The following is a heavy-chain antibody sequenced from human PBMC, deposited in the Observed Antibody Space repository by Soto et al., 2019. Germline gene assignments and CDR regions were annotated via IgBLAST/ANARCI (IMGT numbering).Heavy chain of an antibody. CDR1: GGSISSSSYY. J-gene: IGHJ4*02. D-gene: IGHD5-12*01. Sequence: PSETLSLTCTVSGGSISSSSYYWGWIRQPPGKGLEWIGSIYYSGSTYYNPSLKSRVTISVDTSKNQFSLKLSSVTAADTAVYYCASQAQWLRNFDYWGQGTLVNVSS. CDR2: IYYSGST. CDR3: ASQAQWLRNFDY. V-gene: IGHV4-39*01.